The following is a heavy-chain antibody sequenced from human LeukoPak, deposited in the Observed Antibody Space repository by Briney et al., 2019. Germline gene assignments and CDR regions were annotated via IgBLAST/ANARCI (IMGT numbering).Heavy chain of an antibody. V-gene: IGHV4-34*01. CDR3: ASWFHYFDH. J-gene: IGHJ4*02. Sequence: PSETLSLTCAVYGGSFSGYYWSWIRQPPGKGLEWIGEINHSGSTNYNPSLKSRVTISVDTSKNQFSLKLSSVTAADTAVYYCASWFHYFDHWGQGTLVTVSS. CDR1: GGSFSGYY. CDR2: INHSGST. D-gene: IGHD3-10*01.